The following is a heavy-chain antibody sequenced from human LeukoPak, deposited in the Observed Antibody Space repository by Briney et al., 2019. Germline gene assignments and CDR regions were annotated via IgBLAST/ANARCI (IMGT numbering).Heavy chain of an antibody. Sequence: ASETLSLTCTVSGGSISSSSYYWVWLRQPPGKGLEWIGCIYYSGCTYYNPSLKSRVTISVDTSKNQFSLKLSSVTAADTAVYYCARRGNYDFWSGYGALSYYFDYWGQGTLVTVSS. V-gene: IGHV4-39*01. J-gene: IGHJ4*02. CDR1: GGSISSSSYY. CDR2: IYYSGCT. D-gene: IGHD3-3*01. CDR3: ARRGNYDFWSGYGALSYYFDY.